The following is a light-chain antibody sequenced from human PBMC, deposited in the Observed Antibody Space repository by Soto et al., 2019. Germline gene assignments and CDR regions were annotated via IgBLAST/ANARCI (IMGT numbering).Light chain of an antibody. Sequence: DIQMPQSPSSLSASVGARVTIPCRASQSISSYLNWYQQKPGKAPKLLIYAASSLQSGVPSRFSGSGSGTDFTLTISSLQPEDFATYYCQQSYSTFWTFGQGTKVDI. CDR3: QQSYSTFWT. CDR2: AAS. V-gene: IGKV1-39*01. J-gene: IGKJ1*01. CDR1: QSISSY.